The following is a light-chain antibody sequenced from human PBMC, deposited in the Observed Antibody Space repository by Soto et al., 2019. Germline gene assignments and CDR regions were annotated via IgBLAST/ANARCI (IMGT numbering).Light chain of an antibody. V-gene: IGKV1-39*01. J-gene: IGKJ5*01. CDR1: QNIRNY. Sequence: DIQMTQSPSSLSASVGDRVTITCRASQNIRNYLSWYQQKPGNAPRLLIYATSNLQSGVPSRFSGSGSGTDFTLTISSLHPEDSATYYCEQSYSTPPEITFGQGTRLEMK. CDR3: EQSYSTPPEIT. CDR2: ATS.